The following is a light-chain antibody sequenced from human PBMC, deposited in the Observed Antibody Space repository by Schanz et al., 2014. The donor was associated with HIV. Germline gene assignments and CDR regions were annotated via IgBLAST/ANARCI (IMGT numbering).Light chain of an antibody. CDR2: GAF. CDR1: QSISNN. J-gene: IGKJ3*01. Sequence: EIVMTQSPATLYVSPGEGATLSCRASQSISNNLAWYQHKPGQAPRLLIYGAFTRATGIPVRFSGRGSGTEFTLTISRLEPEDFAVYYCQQYGSSFGPGTKVDIK. V-gene: IGKV3-15*01. CDR3: QQYGSS.